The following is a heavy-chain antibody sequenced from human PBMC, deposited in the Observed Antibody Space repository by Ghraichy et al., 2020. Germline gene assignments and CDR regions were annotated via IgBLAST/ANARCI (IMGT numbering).Heavy chain of an antibody. CDR3: TTGRVVEVS. V-gene: IGHV3-15*07. D-gene: IGHD2-21*01. CDR1: GFTFTHVW. J-gene: IGHJ5*02. CDR2: IRSESENWAT. Sequence: GWSLRLSCATSGFTFTHVWMNWVRQAPGKGLEWVGQIRSESENWATVYAAPVNGRFIISRDDSRRAVYLQMNSLKPEDTAVYYCTTGRVVEVSWGQGTLVIVSS.